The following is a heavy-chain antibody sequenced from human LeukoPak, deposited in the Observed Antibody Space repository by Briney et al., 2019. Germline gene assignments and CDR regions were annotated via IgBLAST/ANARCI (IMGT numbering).Heavy chain of an antibody. Sequence: SCKIRESSVKGNSGNCVGHRPVKKQERIGYIYTSGSTNYNPSLKSRVTISVDTSKNQFSLKLSSVTAADTAVYYCARSVYGDYYYYYMDVWGKGTTVTVSS. CDR2: IYTSGST. D-gene: IGHD4-17*01. CDR1: ESSVKGNS. J-gene: IGHJ6*03. V-gene: IGHV4-4*09. CDR3: ARSVYGDYYYYYMDV.